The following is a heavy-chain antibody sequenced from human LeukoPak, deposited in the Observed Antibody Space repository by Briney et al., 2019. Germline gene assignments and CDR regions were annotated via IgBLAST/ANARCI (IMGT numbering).Heavy chain of an antibody. CDR2: IKHDGSEK. D-gene: IGHD5-12*01. J-gene: IGHJ4*02. V-gene: IGHV3-7*01. CDR3: ARVEYSGYHSDY. Sequence: QAGGSLRLSCAASGFTFSSYSMNWVRQAPGKGLEWVANIKHDGSEKYYVDSVKGRFTISRDNAKNSLYLQMNSLRAEDTAVYYCARVEYSGYHSDYWGQGTLVTVSS. CDR1: GFTFSSYS.